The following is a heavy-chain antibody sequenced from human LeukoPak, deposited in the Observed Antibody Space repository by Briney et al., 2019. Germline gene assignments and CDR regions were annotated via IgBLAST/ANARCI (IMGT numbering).Heavy chain of an antibody. CDR2: IIPIFGTA. J-gene: IGHJ4*02. CDR1: GGTFSSYA. CDR3: ARQPDLYHYYDSSGYVPYYFDY. D-gene: IGHD3-22*01. Sequence: GASVKVSCKASGGTFSSYAISWVRQAPGQGLEWMGGIIPIFGTANYAQKFQGRVTITADKSTSTAYMELSSLRSEDTAVYYCARQPDLYHYYDSSGYVPYYFDYWGQGTLVTVSS. V-gene: IGHV1-69*06.